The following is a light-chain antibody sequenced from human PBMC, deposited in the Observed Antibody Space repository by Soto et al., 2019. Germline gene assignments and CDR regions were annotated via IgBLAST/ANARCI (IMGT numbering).Light chain of an antibody. CDR2: KVS. Sequence: DVVMTQSPLSLPVTLGQPASISCRSSESLVDSHGNIYMNWFHQRPGQSPRRLIYKVSDRDSGVPDRFSGSGSGTNFTLKISRVEAEDVGVYYCMQDKGWPWMFGQGTRLEIK. V-gene: IGKV2-30*01. CDR3: MQDKGWPWM. J-gene: IGKJ1*01. CDR1: ESLVDSHGNIY.